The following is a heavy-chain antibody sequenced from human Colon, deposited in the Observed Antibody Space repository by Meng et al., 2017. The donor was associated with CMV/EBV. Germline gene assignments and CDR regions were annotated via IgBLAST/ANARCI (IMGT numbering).Heavy chain of an antibody. CDR3: ARGADYLNFWSGYAY. J-gene: IGHJ4*02. CDR2: IGGGGFNA. Sequence: GESLKISCAASGFIVNSNFMNWVRQAPGKGLEWVSSIGGGGFNAYYTEAVKGRFTISRDNSRNTLYLEVSSLRADDTAVYYCARGADYLNFWSGYAYWGQGTLVTVSS. D-gene: IGHD3-3*01. V-gene: IGHV3-23*01. CDR1: GFIVNSNF.